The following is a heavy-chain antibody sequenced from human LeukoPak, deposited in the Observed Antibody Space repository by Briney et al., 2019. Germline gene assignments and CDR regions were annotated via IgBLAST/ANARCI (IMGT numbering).Heavy chain of an antibody. CDR3: AGERGEEYSSGWYKTNYFYN. CDR2: GDYSGGT. Sequence: SETLSLTCTVSGGSNYWSWIRQPPGKGLEWIASGDYSGGTYYNPSLESRVAISADMSKNQISLKLTSVTGADTAVYYCAGERGEEYSSGWYKTNYFYNWGQGIRVTVSS. J-gene: IGHJ4*02. D-gene: IGHD6-19*01. V-gene: IGHV4-39*07. CDR1: GGSNY.